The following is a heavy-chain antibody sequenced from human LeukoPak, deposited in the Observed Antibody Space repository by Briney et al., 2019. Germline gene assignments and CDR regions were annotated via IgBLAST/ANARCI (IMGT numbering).Heavy chain of an antibody. CDR2: ITSSSRTI. D-gene: IGHD6-13*01. J-gene: IGHJ4*02. CDR1: GFTFSTYS. V-gene: IGHV3-48*02. CDR3: ARRGSTPGDD. Sequence: GGSLRLSCAASGFTFSTYSMNWVRQAPGKGLEWISYITSSSRTIYYADSVKGRFTISRDNAKNSLYLQMNSLRDEDTAVYYCARRGSTPGDDWGQGTLVTVSS.